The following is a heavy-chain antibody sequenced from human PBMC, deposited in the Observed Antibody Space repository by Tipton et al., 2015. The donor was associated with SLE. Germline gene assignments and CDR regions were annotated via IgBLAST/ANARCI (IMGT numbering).Heavy chain of an antibody. CDR2: IYYSGST. Sequence: LRLSCTVSGGSISSSSYYWGWIRQPPGKGLEWIGSIYYSGSTYYNPSLKSRVTISVDTSKNQFSLKLSSVTAADTAVYYCAREGQQLVYFDLWGRGTLVTVSS. J-gene: IGHJ2*01. CDR3: AREGQQLVYFDL. V-gene: IGHV4-39*07. CDR1: GGSISSSSYY. D-gene: IGHD6-13*01.